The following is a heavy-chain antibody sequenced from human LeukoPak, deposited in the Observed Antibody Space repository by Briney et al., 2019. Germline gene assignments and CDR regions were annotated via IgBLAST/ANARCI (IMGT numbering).Heavy chain of an antibody. CDR1: GGSISSYY. J-gene: IGHJ4*02. D-gene: IGHD4-17*01. V-gene: IGHV4-4*07. CDR2: IYTSGST. CDR3: ARDGYGDSLMSYHFDY. Sequence: KPSETLSLTCTISGGSISSYYWSWIRQPAGKGLEWIGRIYTSGSTNYNPSLKSRVTMSVDTSKNQFSLKLSSVTAADTAVYYCARDGYGDSLMSYHFDYWGQGTLVTVSS.